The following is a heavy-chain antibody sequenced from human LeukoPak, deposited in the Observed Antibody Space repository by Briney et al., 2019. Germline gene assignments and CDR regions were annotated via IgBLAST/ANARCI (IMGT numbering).Heavy chain of an antibody. V-gene: IGHV4-59*08. J-gene: IGHJ4*02. CDR1: GGSMRSYY. CDR2: VYYSGTA. D-gene: IGHD6-19*01. Sequence: SETLSLTCTVSGGSMRSYYWSWIRQPPGKGLELIGYVYYSGTANYNPSLESRVTILVDTSKNQFSLNLSSVTAADTAVYYCARTKSGWYYSDYWGQGTLVTVSS. CDR3: ARTKSGWYYSDY.